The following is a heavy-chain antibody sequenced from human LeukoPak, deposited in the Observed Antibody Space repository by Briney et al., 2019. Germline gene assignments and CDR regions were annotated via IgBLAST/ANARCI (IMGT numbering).Heavy chain of an antibody. D-gene: IGHD4-17*01. Sequence: ASVTVSCKASGYTFTSYYMHWVRQAPGQGLEWMGIINPSGGSTSYAQKFQGRVTMTTDTSTSTAYMELRSLRSDDTAVYYCARDRDYGDYTFDYWGQGTLVTVSS. CDR1: GYTFTSYY. V-gene: IGHV1-46*01. CDR3: ARDRDYGDYTFDY. CDR2: INPSGGST. J-gene: IGHJ4*02.